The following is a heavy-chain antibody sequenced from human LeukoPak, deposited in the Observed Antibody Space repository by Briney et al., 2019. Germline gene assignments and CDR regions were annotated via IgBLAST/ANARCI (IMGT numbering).Heavy chain of an antibody. V-gene: IGHV4-59*01. CDR2: IYYSGST. CDR3: ARAGTMYSSSWFDY. CDR1: GGSISSYY. Sequence: PSETLSLTCTVSGGSISSYYWSWIRQPPGKGLEWIGYIYYSGSTNYNPSLKSRVTISVDTSKNQFSLKLSSVTAADTAVYYCARAGTMYSSSWFDYWGQGTLVTVSS. J-gene: IGHJ4*02. D-gene: IGHD6-13*01.